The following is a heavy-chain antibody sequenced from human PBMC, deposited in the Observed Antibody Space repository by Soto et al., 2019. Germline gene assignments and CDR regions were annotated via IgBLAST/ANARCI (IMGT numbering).Heavy chain of an antibody. CDR2: IYPGDSDA. D-gene: IGHD3-3*02. CDR3: AKQRIFDS. V-gene: IGHV5-51*01. CDR1: GYSFSTHW. Sequence: GESLKISCKGSGYSFSTHWLAWVRQMPGKGLEYVGIIYPGDSDARYSPSFQGQVTLSADKSISTAYLQWSSLKASDTAMYYCAKQRIFDSWGRGNSVRVS. J-gene: IGHJ4*02.